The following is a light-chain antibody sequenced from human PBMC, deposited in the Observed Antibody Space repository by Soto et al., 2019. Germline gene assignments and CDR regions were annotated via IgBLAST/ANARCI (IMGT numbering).Light chain of an antibody. CDR2: AAS. CDR1: QSISSY. V-gene: IGKV1-39*01. Sequence: DIQMTQSPSSLSASVGDRVTITCRASQSISSYLNWYQQKPGKAPKLLIYAASSLQSGVPSRFSGSGSGTDFSFAICSLQLEDFATYYCQQSYSTPQSFGQGTKVDIK. J-gene: IGKJ1*01. CDR3: QQSYSTPQS.